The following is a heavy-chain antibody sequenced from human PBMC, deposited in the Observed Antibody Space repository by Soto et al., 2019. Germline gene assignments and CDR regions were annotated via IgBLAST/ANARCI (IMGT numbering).Heavy chain of an antibody. Sequence: SENLSLTCTVSGGSISSYCWSWIRQPPGKGLEWIGYIYYSGSTNYNPSLKSRVTISVDTSKNQFSLKLSSVTAADTAVYYCARDLMATTFDYWGQGTLVTVSS. D-gene: IGHD2-8*01. CDR2: IYYSGST. CDR1: GGSISSYC. V-gene: IGHV4-59*01. CDR3: ARDLMATTFDY. J-gene: IGHJ4*02.